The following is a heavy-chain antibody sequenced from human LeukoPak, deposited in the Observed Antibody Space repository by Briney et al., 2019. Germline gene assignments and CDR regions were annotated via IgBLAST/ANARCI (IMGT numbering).Heavy chain of an antibody. CDR2: SIPIFGTA. D-gene: IGHD6-13*01. V-gene: IGHV1-69*01. CDR1: GGTFSSYA. Sequence: GASVKVSCKASGGTFSSYAISWVRQAPGQGLEWMGGSIPIFGTANYAQKFQGRVTITADESTSTAYMGLSSRRSEDTAVSYCARGAYSSSWYNWGQGTLVTVSS. J-gene: IGHJ4*02. CDR3: ARGAYSSSWYN.